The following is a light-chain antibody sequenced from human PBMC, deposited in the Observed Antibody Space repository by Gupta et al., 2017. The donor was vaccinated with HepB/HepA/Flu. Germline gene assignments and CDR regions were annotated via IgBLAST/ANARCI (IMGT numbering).Light chain of an antibody. Sequence: EIVITHSPATLSVSPLESATLSCRASQSVSSNLAWYQQKPGQAPRLLIYGASTRATGIPARFSGSGSGTEFTLTISSLQCEDFAVYYCQQYNNWPRTFGQGTKVEIK. CDR3: QQYNNWPRT. J-gene: IGKJ1*01. CDR1: QSVSSN. V-gene: IGKV3-15*01. CDR2: GAS.